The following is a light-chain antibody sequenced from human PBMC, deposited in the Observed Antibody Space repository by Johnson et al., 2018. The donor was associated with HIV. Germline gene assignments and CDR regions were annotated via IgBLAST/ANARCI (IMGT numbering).Light chain of an antibody. J-gene: IGLJ1*01. V-gene: IGLV1-51*01. CDR3: GTWDSSLGGV. CDR2: DNN. Sequence: QSLLTQPPSVSAAPGQKVTISCSGSSSNIGNNYVSWYQQLPGTAPKLLIYDNNKRPSGIPDRFSGSKSGTSATLGITGLPTGDEADYYCGTWDSSLGGVFGTGTKVTVL. CDR1: SSNIGNNY.